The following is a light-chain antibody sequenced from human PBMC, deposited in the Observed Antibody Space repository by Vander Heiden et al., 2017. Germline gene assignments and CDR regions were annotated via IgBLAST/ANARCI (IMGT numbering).Light chain of an antibody. J-gene: IGKJ1*01. CDR3: QQYDSTPWT. CDR2: WAS. V-gene: IGKV4-1*01. CDR1: QSVLYSSNNKNY. Sequence: DIVMTQSPDSLAVSLGERATINRKSSQSVLYSSNNKNYLAWYQQKPGQPPKLLIYWASTRESGVPDRFSGSGSGTDFTLTISSRQAEDVAVYDCQQYDSTPWTFGQGTKVEIK.